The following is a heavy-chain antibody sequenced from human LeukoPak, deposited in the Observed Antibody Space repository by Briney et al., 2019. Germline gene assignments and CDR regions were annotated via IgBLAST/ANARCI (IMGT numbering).Heavy chain of an antibody. CDR1: GFTFSSYG. J-gene: IGHJ4*02. D-gene: IGHD3-22*01. CDR2: ISYDGSNK. V-gene: IGHV3-30*18. Sequence: GRSLRLSCAASGFTFSSYGMHWVRQAPGKGLEWVAVISYDGSNKYYADSVKGRFTISRDNSKSTLYLQMNSLRAEDTAVYYCAKGKAWGYYDSDTFDYWGQGTLVTVSS. CDR3: AKGKAWGYYDSDTFDY.